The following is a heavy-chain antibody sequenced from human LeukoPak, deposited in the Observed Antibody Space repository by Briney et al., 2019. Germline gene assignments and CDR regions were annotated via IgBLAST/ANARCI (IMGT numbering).Heavy chain of an antibody. V-gene: IGHV3-20*04. Sequence: GGPLRLSCAASGFTFDDYGMSWVRQAPGKGLEWVCGINWNGGSTGYADSVKGRFTISRDNAKTSLYLQMNSVRAEDTAVYYCARDRGRYSSSSHYFDYWGQGTLVTVSS. D-gene: IGHD6-6*01. CDR3: ARDRGRYSSSSHYFDY. CDR1: GFTFDDYG. CDR2: INWNGGST. J-gene: IGHJ4*02.